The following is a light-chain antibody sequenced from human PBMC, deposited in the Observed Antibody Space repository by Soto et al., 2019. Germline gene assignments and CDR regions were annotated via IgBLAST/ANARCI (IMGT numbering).Light chain of an antibody. Sequence: SALPQPASAYGSPGQSVTISCTGTSSDVGGYNYVSWYQQHPGKAPKLMIYEVTKRPSGVPDRFSGSKSGNTASLTVSGLRAEDEADYYCSSYAGNDNYVFATGTKVTVL. V-gene: IGLV2-8*01. CDR3: SSYAGNDNYV. CDR2: EVT. J-gene: IGLJ1*01. CDR1: SSDVGGYNY.